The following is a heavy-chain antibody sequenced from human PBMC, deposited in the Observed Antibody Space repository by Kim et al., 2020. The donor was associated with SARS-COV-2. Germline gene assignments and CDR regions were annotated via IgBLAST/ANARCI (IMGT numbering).Heavy chain of an antibody. D-gene: IGHD6-13*01. CDR1: GFTFGDYA. J-gene: IGHJ6*02. Sequence: GGSLRLSCAASGFTFGDYAMHWVRQAPGKGLEWVSGISWNSGSIGYADSVKGRFTISRDNAKNSLYLQMNSLRAEDTALYYCAKDTISYSSSWYYYYGMDVWGQGTTVTVSS. CDR3: AKDTISYSSSWYYYYGMDV. CDR2: ISWNSGSI. V-gene: IGHV3-9*01.